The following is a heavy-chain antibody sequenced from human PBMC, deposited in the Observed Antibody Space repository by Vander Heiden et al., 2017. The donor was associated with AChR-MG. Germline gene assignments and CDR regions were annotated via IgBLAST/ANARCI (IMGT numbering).Heavy chain of an antibody. CDR1: GFRFSGYW. D-gene: IGHD6-19*01. V-gene: IGHV3-7*01. Sequence: EVQLVESGGGLVQPGGSLRLSCAPSGFRFSGYWMTWVRQAPGKGLEWVAKIKEDGSEKYYVDSGKGRFTISRDNAQNSLYLQMDSLRDEDTAVYYCARDKESGWFTGWLGPWGQGTLVTVSS. CDR3: ARDKESGWFTGWLGP. CDR2: IKEDGSEK. J-gene: IGHJ5*02.